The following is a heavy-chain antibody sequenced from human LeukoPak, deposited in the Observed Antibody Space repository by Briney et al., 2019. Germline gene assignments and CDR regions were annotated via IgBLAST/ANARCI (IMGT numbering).Heavy chain of an antibody. Sequence: PGGSLRLPCAASGFTVSNYYMHCPPHAPGKALVGVSHTNSDGSSTNCTHSVKGRFTISRDNAKTTLYLQMNSLRAEDTAVYYCARGGAYYYDSSHAFDIWGQGTMVTVSS. CDR1: GFTVSNYY. J-gene: IGHJ3*02. D-gene: IGHD3-22*01. CDR2: TNSDGSST. V-gene: IGHV3-74*01. CDR3: ARGGAYYYDSSHAFDI.